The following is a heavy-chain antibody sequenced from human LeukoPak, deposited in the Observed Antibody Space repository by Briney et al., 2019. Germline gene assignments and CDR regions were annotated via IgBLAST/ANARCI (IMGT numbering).Heavy chain of an antibody. CDR1: GFSFSSYS. CDR3: ARDVRCSSTSCYRLHYYGMDV. J-gene: IGHJ6*02. V-gene: IGHV3-7*01. Sequence: PGGSLRLSCAASGFSFSSYSMNWVRQAPGKGLEWVANIKQDGSEKYYVDSVKGRFTISRDNAKNSLYLQMNSLRAEDTAVYHCARDVRCSSTSCYRLHYYGMDVWGQGTTVTVSS. D-gene: IGHD2-2*01. CDR2: IKQDGSEK.